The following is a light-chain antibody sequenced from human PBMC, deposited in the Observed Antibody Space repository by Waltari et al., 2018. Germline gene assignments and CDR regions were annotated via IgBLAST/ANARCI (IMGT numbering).Light chain of an antibody. CDR1: SGSLSTTSY. CDR2: KAN. V-gene: IGLV8-61*01. Sequence: QTVVTQEPSLSVSPGGTVTLTCAFSSGSLSTTSYATWYQQTPGQATRTRVYKANARSSGVPDRFSGSSLGNTAALTITGAQADDESDYYCALYMGSGIWVFGGGTRLTVL. CDR3: ALYMGSGIWV. J-gene: IGLJ3*02.